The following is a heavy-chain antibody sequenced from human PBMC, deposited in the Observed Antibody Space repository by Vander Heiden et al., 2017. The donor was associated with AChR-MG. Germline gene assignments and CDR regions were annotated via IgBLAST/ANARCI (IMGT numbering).Heavy chain of an antibody. Sequence: QVQLVQSGAEVKKPGASVKVSCKASGYTFTNYGISWVRQAPGQGLEWMGWISADNGNTDYAQKLQGRVTMTTDTSTSTAYMELRSLRSDDTAVYYCARDSGRSTMVQGVIVWGQGTLVTVSS. CDR2: ISADNGNT. J-gene: IGHJ4*02. CDR1: GYTFTNYG. CDR3: ARDSGRSTMVQGVIV. D-gene: IGHD3-10*01. V-gene: IGHV1-18*01.